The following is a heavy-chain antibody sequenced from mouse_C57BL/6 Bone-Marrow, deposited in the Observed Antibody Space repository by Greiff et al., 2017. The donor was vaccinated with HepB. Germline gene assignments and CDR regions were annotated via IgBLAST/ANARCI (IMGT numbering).Heavy chain of an antibody. J-gene: IGHJ4*01. V-gene: IGHV14-4*01. CDR2: IDPENGDT. D-gene: IGHD2-4*01. CDR1: GFNIKDDY. CDR3: TTGITYSHYYAMDY. Sequence: EVMLVESGAELVRPGASVKLSCTASGFNIKDDYMHWVKQRPEQGLEWIGWIDPENGDTEYASKFQGKATITADTSSNTAYLQLSSLTSEDTAVYYCTTGITYSHYYAMDYWGQGTSVTVSS.